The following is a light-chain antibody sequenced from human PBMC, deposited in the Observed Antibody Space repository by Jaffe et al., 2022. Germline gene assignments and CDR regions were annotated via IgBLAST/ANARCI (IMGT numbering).Light chain of an antibody. CDR2: WAS. J-gene: IGKJ5*01. CDR3: HQYYSAPIT. V-gene: IGKV4-1*01. CDR1: QSVLSSSNNKNY. Sequence: DIVMTQSPDSLAVSLGERATINCKSSQSVLSSSNNKNYLAWYQQKPGQPPKLLISWASTRESGVPDRFSGSGSGTDFTLSISSLQAEDVAVYFCHQYYSAPITFGQGTRLEIK.